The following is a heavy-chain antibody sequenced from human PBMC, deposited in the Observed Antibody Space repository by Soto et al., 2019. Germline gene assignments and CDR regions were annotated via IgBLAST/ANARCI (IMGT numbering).Heavy chain of an antibody. CDR3: ARDASNFLLAYCGGDCSPGDY. D-gene: IGHD2-21*02. V-gene: IGHV1-18*01. Sequence: ASVKVSCKASGYTFTSYGISWVRQAPGQGLEWMGWISAYNGNTNYAQKLQGRVTMTTDTSTSTAYMELRSLRSDDTAVYYCARDASNFLLAYCGGDCSPGDYWGQGTLVTVSS. CDR2: ISAYNGNT. CDR1: GYTFTSYG. J-gene: IGHJ4*02.